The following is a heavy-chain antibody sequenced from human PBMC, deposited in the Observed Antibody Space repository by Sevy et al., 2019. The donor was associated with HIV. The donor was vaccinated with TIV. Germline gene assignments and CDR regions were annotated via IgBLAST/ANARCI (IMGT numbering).Heavy chain of an antibody. D-gene: IGHD4-17*01. CDR1: GGSFSGYY. CDR2: INHSGST. CDR3: ASFDYGGNPGYFYY. Sequence: SETLSLTCAVYGGSFSGYYWSWIRQPPGKGLEWIGEINHSGSTNYNPSLKSRVTISVDTSKNQFSLKLSSVTAADTAVYYCASFDYGGNPGYFYYWGQGTLVTVSS. J-gene: IGHJ4*02. V-gene: IGHV4-34*01.